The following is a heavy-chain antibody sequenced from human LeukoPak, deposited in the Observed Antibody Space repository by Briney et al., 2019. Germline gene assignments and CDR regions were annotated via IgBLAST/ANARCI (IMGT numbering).Heavy chain of an antibody. V-gene: IGHV1-46*01. CDR1: GYTFTSYY. J-gene: IGHJ4*02. D-gene: IGHD3-10*01. CDR3: ARGYYGDEADY. Sequence: ASVKVSCKASGYTFTSYYMHWVRQAPGQGLEWMGIINPSGGSTSYAQKFQGRVTMTRDMFTSTVYTELSSLRSEDTAVYYCARGYYGDEADYWGQGTLVTVSS. CDR2: INPSGGST.